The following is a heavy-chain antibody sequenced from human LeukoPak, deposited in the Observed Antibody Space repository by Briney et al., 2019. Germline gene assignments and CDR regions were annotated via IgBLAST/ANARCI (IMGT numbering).Heavy chain of an antibody. CDR2: IYYSGST. Sequence: RSSETLSLTCTVSGGSISSYYWSWIRQPPGKGLEWIGYIYYSGSTNYNPSLKSRVTISVDTSKNQFSLKLSSVTAADTAVYYCARLIVVVAAGDAFDIWGQGTMVTVSS. J-gene: IGHJ3*02. D-gene: IGHD2-15*01. CDR3: ARLIVVVAAGDAFDI. CDR1: GGSISSYY. V-gene: IGHV4-59*08.